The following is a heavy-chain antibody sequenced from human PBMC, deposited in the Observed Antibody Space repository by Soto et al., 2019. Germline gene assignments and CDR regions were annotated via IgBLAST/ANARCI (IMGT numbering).Heavy chain of an antibody. D-gene: IGHD1-26*01. CDR2: FDPEDGET. J-gene: IGHJ5*02. Sequence: ASVKVSCKVSGYTLTELSMHWVRQAPGKGLEWMGGFDPEDGETIYAQKFQGRVTMTEDTSTDTAYMELSSRRSEDTAVYYCATILFPPVGATFSLGTGTREVGWFDPWGQGTLVTVSS. CDR1: GYTLTELS. CDR3: ATILFPPVGATFSLGTGTREVGWFDP. V-gene: IGHV1-24*01.